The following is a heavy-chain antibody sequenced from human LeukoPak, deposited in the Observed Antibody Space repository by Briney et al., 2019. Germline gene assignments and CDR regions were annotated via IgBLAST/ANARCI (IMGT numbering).Heavy chain of an antibody. V-gene: IGHV3-11*04. D-gene: IGHD3-22*01. CDR3: ARHDSSGYYYPVDY. J-gene: IGHJ4*02. Sequence: PGRSLRLSCAASGFTFSDYYMSWIRQAPGKGLEWVSYISSSGSTIYYADSVKGRFTISRDNAKNSLYLQMNSLRAEDTAVYYCARHDSSGYYYPVDYWGQGTLVTVSS. CDR1: GFTFSDYY. CDR2: ISSSGSTI.